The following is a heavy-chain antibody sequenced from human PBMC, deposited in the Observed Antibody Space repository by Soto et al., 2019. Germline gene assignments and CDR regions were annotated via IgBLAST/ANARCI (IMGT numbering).Heavy chain of an antibody. V-gene: IGHV3-23*01. J-gene: IGHJ4*02. CDR2: IGGGGLNT. D-gene: IGHD6-19*01. CDR1: GFAFSSRG. Sequence: EVRLLESGGGPVQPGGSLRLSCAASGFAFSSRGMNWFRQAPGKGLEWVAAIGGGGLNTYYADSVKGRYTIARDNSRNTLYLHMKTLSAEDTAIDYCATDPSVAGAFEVWGQGYLVAVSS. CDR3: ATDPSVAGAFEV.